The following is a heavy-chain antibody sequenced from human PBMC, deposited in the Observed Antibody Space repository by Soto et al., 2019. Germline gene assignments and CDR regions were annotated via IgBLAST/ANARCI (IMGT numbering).Heavy chain of an antibody. J-gene: IGHJ5*02. CDR1: VGFLSESY. CDR2: INHVGGT. D-gene: IGHD3-16*01. V-gene: IGHV4-34*01. CDR3: VRIRYQLPSSVLWLDP. Sequence: SETLSLTCAVYVGFLSESYWTWIRQPPGKGLEWIGEINHVGGTNYNPSLKSRVTMSVDTSQNQFSLRLISVTAADTAMYFCVRIRYQLPSSVLWLDPWGQGTPVTVSS.